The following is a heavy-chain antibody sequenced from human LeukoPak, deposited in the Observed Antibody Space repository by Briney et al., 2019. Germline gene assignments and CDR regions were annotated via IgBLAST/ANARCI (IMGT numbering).Heavy chain of an antibody. J-gene: IGHJ5*02. D-gene: IGHD5-12*01. CDR3: AREGGYEEVGYSGYDWGPGFDP. CDR2: IYYSGST. V-gene: IGHV4-39*07. CDR1: GGSISSSTYY. Sequence: PSETLSLTCTVSGGSISSSTYYWGWVRQPPGKGLEWIGSIYYSGSTYYNPSLKSRVTISVDKSKNQFSLKLSSVTAADTAVYYCAREGGYEEVGYSGYDWGPGFDPWGQGTLVTVSS.